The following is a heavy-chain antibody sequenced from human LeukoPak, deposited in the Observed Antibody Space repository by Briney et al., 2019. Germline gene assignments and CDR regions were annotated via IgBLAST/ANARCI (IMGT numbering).Heavy chain of an antibody. Sequence: PGGSLRLSCAASGFTFSGYGMHWVRQAPGKGLEWVAVIWYDGSSKYYADSVKGRFTISRDNAKNTLYLQMNSLRAEDTAVYYCARVTRDYGRDCWGQGTLVTVSS. J-gene: IGHJ4*02. D-gene: IGHD4/OR15-4a*01. CDR3: ARVTRDYGRDC. CDR1: GFTFSGYG. V-gene: IGHV3-33*08. CDR2: IWYDGSSK.